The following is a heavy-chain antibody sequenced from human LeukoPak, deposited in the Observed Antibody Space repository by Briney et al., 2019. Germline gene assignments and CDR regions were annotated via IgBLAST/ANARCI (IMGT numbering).Heavy chain of an antibody. J-gene: IGHJ4*02. V-gene: IGHV3-48*01. CDR3: ARERSTMVRGVIINYFDH. D-gene: IGHD3-10*01. CDR1: GFTFSSYS. CDR2: ISSSSSTI. Sequence: GGSLRLSCAASGFTFSSYSMNWVRQAPGKGLEWVSYISSSSSTIYYADSVKGRFTISRDNAKNSLYLQMNSLRAEDTAVYYCARERSTMVRGVIINYFDHWGQGTLVTVSS.